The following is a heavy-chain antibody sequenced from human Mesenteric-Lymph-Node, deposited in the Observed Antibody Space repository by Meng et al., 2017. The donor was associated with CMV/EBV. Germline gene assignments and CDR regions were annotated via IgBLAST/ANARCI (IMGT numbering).Heavy chain of an antibody. CDR2: ISSRNTYT. CDR1: GFPFSSYS. Sequence: GESLKISCAASGFPFSSYSMNWVRQAPGKGLEWVTSISSRNTYTHYADSVKGRFTISRDNTKNSLYLQMNSLRAEDTAVYYCAREGAPIYCSSTSCYGNWFDPWGQGTLVTVSS. J-gene: IGHJ5*02. V-gene: IGHV3-21*01. D-gene: IGHD2-2*01. CDR3: AREGAPIYCSSTSCYGNWFDP.